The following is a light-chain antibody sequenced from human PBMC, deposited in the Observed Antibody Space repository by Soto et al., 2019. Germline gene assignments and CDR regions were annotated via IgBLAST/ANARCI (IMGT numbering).Light chain of an antibody. CDR2: KAS. CDR3: QQYNSYPWT. Sequence: DIQMTQSPSTLSASVGDRVTITCRACQSISSWLAWYQQKPGKAPKLLIYKASSLESGVPSRFSGSGSGTELTLTISSLQPDDFATYYCQQYNSYPWTFGQGTKVEI. J-gene: IGKJ1*01. V-gene: IGKV1-5*03. CDR1: QSISSW.